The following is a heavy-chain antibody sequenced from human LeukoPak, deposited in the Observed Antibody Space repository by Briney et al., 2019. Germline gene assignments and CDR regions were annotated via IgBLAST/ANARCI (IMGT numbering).Heavy chain of an antibody. D-gene: IGHD1-14*01. CDR1: GFTFSSYS. V-gene: IGHV3-48*01. CDR2: ISSSSSTI. J-gene: IGHJ3*02. CDR3: AKTQAQPLDAFDI. Sequence: GGSLRLSCAASGFTFSSYSMNWVRQAPGKGLEWVSYISSSSSTIYYADSVKGRFTISRDNAKNSLYLQMNSLRAEDTAVYYCAKTQAQPLDAFDIWGQGTMVTVSS.